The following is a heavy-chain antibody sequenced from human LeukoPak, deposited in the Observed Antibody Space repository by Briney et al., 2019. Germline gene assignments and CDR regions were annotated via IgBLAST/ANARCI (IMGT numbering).Heavy chain of an antibody. CDR2: ISYDGSNK. V-gene: IGHV3-30*18. CDR1: GFTFSRYG. Sequence: PGRSLRLSCVASGFTFSRYGIHWVRQAPGKGLEWVAVISYDGSNKYYADSVKGRFTISRDNSKNTLYLQMNSLRAEDTAVYYCAKWRTAAGHNYEDAFDIWGQGTMVTVSS. CDR3: AKWRTAAGHNYEDAFDI. D-gene: IGHD6-13*01. J-gene: IGHJ3*02.